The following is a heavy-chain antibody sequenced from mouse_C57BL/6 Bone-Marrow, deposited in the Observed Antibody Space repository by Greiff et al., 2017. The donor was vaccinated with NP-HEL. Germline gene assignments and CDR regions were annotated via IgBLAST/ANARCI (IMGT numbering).Heavy chain of an antibody. J-gene: IGHJ3*01. CDR3: TNYALFAY. D-gene: IGHD1-1*01. Sequence: EVQLQQSGAELVRPGASVKLSCTASGFNIKDDYMHWVKQRPEQGLEWIGWIDPENGDTESASTFQGQATITADTSYNTAYLQLSSLTSEDTAVYYFTNYALFAYWGQGTLVTVSA. CDR2: IDPENGDT. CDR1: GFNIKDDY. V-gene: IGHV14-4*01.